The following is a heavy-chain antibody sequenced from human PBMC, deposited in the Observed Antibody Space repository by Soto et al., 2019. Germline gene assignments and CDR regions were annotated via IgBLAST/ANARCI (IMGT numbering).Heavy chain of an antibody. J-gene: IGHJ4*02. V-gene: IGHV3-74*01. Sequence: GGSLRLSCAASGFTFSSYWMHWVRQAPGKGLVWVSRINSDGSSTSYADSVKGRFTISRDNAKNTLYLQMNSLRAEDTAVYYCARVGGELWFSGHYFDYWGQGTLVTVSS. CDR2: INSDGSST. CDR3: ARVGGELWFSGHYFDY. D-gene: IGHD5-18*01. CDR1: GFTFSSYW.